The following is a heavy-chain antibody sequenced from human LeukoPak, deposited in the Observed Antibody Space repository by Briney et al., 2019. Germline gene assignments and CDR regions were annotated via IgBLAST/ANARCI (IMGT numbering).Heavy chain of an antibody. CDR2: ISWNSGSI. V-gene: IGHV3-9*03. D-gene: IGHD6-13*01. Sequence: ALRLSYAASGFTFDDYAMHWVRQAPGKGLEWVSGISWNSGSIGYADSVKGRFTISRDNAKNSLYLQMNSLRAEDMALYYCAKGSYSSSHSNWFDPWGQGTLVTVSS. CDR3: AKGSYSSSHSNWFDP. J-gene: IGHJ5*02. CDR1: GFTFDDYA.